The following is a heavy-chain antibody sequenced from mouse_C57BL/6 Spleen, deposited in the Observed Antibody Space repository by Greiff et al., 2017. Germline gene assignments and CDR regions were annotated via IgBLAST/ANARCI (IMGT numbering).Heavy chain of an antibody. D-gene: IGHD4-1*01. J-gene: IGHJ1*03. Sequence: LQESGAELVKPGASVKLSCKASGYTFTEYTIHWVKQRSGQGLEWIGWFYPGSGSIKYNEKFKDKATLTADKSSSTAYMELSSLTSEDSAVYVGARYEGVSWDVHFDVWGTGTMVTVSS. CDR1: GYTFTEYT. V-gene: IGHV1-62-2*01. CDR2: FYPGSGSI. CDR3: ARYEGVSWDVHFDV.